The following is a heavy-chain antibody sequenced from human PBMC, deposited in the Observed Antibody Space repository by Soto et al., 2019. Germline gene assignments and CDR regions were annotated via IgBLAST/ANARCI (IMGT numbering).Heavy chain of an antibody. CDR1: GYSFTSYW. Sequence: GESLKISCKVSGYSFTSYWIGWVRQMPGKGLEWMGIIYPGDSDTRYSPSFQGQVTISADKSISTAYLQWSSLKASDTAMYYCARRGKYCSSTSCSTGYYYGMDVWGQGTTVTVSS. V-gene: IGHV5-51*01. J-gene: IGHJ6*02. CDR3: ARRGKYCSSTSCSTGYYYGMDV. CDR2: IYPGDSDT. D-gene: IGHD2-2*01.